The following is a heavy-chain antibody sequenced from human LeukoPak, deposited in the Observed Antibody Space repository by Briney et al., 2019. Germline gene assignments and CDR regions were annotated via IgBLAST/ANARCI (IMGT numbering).Heavy chain of an antibody. J-gene: IGHJ3*02. CDR2: INSNGGST. V-gene: IGHV3-64*01. CDR3: ARGGGYNWNWGYGFDI. Sequence: GGSLRLSCAASGFTFSSYEMNWVRQAPGKGLEYVSGINSNGGSTNYANSVKDRFTISRDNSKNTLFLQMGSLRPEDMAVYYCARGGGYNWNWGYGFDIWGQGTMVTVSS. CDR1: GFTFSSYE. D-gene: IGHD1-7*01.